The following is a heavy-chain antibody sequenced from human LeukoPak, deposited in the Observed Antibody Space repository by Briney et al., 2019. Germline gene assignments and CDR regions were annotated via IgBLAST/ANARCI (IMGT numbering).Heavy chain of an antibody. V-gene: IGHV3-74*01. D-gene: IGHD6-25*01. CDR2: IRGDGSMT. Sequence: GGSLRLSCAASEFTFSAYWMHWVRQAPGKGLVWVSRIRGDGSMTNYADSVKGRFTTSRDNAKNTLYLQMNSLRLEDTAVYYCARENLAAAADYWGQGTVVTVSS. J-gene: IGHJ4*02. CDR3: ARENLAAAADY. CDR1: EFTFSAYW.